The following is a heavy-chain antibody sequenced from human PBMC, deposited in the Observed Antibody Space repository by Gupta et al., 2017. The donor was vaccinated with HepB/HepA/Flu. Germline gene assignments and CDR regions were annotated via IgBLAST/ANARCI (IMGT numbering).Heavy chain of an antibody. Sequence: EVQLLESGGGLVQPGGSLRLSCAASGFTFSGNAMNWVRQAPGKGREWVSGIGSDTKTHYTNSVRGRFTISRDNSKNILYLQMNSLRPEDTAVYYCTKDLFFWSAMDVWGKGTTVTVSS. V-gene: IGHV3-23*01. CDR1: GFTFSGNA. D-gene: IGHD3-3*01. CDR3: TKDLFFWSAMDV. CDR2: IGSDTKT. J-gene: IGHJ6*03.